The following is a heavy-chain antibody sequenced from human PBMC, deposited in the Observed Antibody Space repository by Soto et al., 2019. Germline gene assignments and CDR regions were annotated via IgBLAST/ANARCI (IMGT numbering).Heavy chain of an antibody. J-gene: IGHJ4*02. CDR3: ARDQNPYSSGWPPDY. Sequence: GGSLRLSCAASGFSFSSYSMNWVRQAPGKGLEWVSYISSSSSTIYYADSVKGRFTISRDNAKNSLYLQMNSLRAEDTAVYYCARDQNPYSSGWPPDYWGQGTLVTVSS. D-gene: IGHD6-19*01. CDR2: ISSSSSTI. CDR1: GFSFSSYS. V-gene: IGHV3-48*01.